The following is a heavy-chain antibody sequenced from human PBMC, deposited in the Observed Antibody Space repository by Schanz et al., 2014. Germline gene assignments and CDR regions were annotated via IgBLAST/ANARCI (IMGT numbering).Heavy chain of an antibody. Sequence: QLQLVQSGPEVKKPGASVKVSCKASGYTFTDYYIHWVRQAPGQGPEWMGRINPNGGSTRYTEKFEGRVTMTTDSSITTVYMELTSLKSDDVAVYYCARTGGSGDYYKRPFDYWGQGTLVTVSS. CDR2: INPNGGST. V-gene: IGHV1-2*06. CDR3: ARTGGSGDYYKRPFDY. CDR1: GYTFTDYY. J-gene: IGHJ4*02. D-gene: IGHD3-10*01.